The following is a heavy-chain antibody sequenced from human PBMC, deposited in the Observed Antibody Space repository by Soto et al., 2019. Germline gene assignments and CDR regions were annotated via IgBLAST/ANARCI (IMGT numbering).Heavy chain of an antibody. D-gene: IGHD3-22*01. Sequence: SATLCLTGTVSCGSIISYYWICIRQPAGKGLECFGRIYTRLLTNYNPSLKSRVTMSVDTSKNQFSLKLSSVTAADTAVYYCARDWLTRNYYDSSGYLDAFDIWGQGTMVTVSS. J-gene: IGHJ3*02. CDR1: CGSIISYY. CDR3: ARDWLTRNYYDSSGYLDAFDI. V-gene: IGHV4-4*07. CDR2: IYTRLLT.